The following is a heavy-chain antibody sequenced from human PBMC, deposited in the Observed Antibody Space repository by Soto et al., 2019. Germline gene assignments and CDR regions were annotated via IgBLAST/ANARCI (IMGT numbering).Heavy chain of an antibody. CDR1: GFSLRGYS. CDR3: ARGAGYGDYGGY. D-gene: IGHD4-17*01. CDR2: IGGSGNTI. Sequence: EVQLVESGGGLVQPGGSLGFSGAGSGFSLRGYSLSWAPQVPGKGLEWVSYIGGSGNTIYADSVKGRFTSSRDTAKNSVYLQMNSLGDDDTAVYYCARGAGYGDYGGYWGQGTLVIVSS. V-gene: IGHV3-48*02. J-gene: IGHJ4*02.